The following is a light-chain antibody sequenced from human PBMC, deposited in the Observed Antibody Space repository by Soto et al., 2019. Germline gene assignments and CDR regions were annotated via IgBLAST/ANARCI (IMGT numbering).Light chain of an antibody. CDR1: SSDVGGYNC. J-gene: IGLJ1*01. CDR2: DVT. Sequence: QSALTQPRSVSASPGQSVTISCTGTSSDVGGYNCVSWNQQHPGKAPQVVVYDVTKRPSGVPDRFSGSKSGNTASLTISGLQAEDEADYYCSSYAGLYSYVFGSGTKVTVL. CDR3: SSYAGLYSYV. V-gene: IGLV2-11*01.